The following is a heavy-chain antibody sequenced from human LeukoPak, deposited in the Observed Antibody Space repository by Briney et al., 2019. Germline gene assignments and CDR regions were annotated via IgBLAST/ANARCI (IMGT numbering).Heavy chain of an antibody. Sequence: QTGGSLRHSCAASGFTVSSNYMSWVRQAPGKGLEWVSVIYSGGSTYYADSVKGRFTISRDNSKNTLYLQMNSLRAEDTAVYYCARSGDDAFDIWGQGTMVTVSS. V-gene: IGHV3-66*01. CDR3: ARSGDDAFDI. D-gene: IGHD7-27*01. CDR1: GFTVSSNY. CDR2: IYSGGST. J-gene: IGHJ3*02.